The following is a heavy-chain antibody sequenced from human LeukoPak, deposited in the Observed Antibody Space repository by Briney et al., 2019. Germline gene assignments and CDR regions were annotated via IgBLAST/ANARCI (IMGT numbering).Heavy chain of an antibody. CDR1: GINVTSNY. Sequence: GGSLRLSCAASGINVTSNYMSWVRQAPGKGLEWVSVIYSGGSTYYADSVKGRFTISRDNSKNTLYLQMNSLRAEDTAVYYCARKGISSGRSPFDYWGQGTLVTVSS. D-gene: IGHD3-22*01. CDR2: IYSGGST. J-gene: IGHJ4*02. CDR3: ARKGISSGRSPFDY. V-gene: IGHV3-66*01.